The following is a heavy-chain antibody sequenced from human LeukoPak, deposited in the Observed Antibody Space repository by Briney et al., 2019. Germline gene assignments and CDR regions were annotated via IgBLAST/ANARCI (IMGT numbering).Heavy chain of an antibody. D-gene: IGHD6-6*01. CDR1: EFTFSTYA. J-gene: IGHJ6*02. V-gene: IGHV3-30-3*01. CDR2: ISYDGSNK. CDR3: ARAGDGYSSSSDYYSGMDV. Sequence: GGSLRLSCAASEFTFSTYAMHWVRQAPGKGLDWVAVISYDGSNKDYADSVKGRFTNSRDNSKNTLYVQMNSLRAEDTAVYYCARAGDGYSSSSDYYSGMDVWGQGTTVTVSS.